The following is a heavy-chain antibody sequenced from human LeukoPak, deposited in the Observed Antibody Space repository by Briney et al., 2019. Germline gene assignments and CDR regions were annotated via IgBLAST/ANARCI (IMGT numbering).Heavy chain of an antibody. CDR3: ANAIWSGDFLPLVDY. CDR2: ISYDGSNK. D-gene: IGHD3-3*01. Sequence: GRSLRLSCAASGFTFSSYGMHWVRQAPGKGLEWVAVISYDGSNKYYADFVKGRFTISRDNSKNTLYLQMNSLRTEDTAVYYCANAIWSGDFLPLVDYWGQGTLVTVSS. V-gene: IGHV3-30*18. CDR1: GFTFSSYG. J-gene: IGHJ4*02.